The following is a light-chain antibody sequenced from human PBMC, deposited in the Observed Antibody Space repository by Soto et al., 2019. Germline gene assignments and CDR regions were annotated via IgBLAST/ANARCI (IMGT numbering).Light chain of an antibody. CDR3: CSLTTSHTYV. Sequence: QSALPQPASVSGSPGQSITISCTGTSSDVGGFNYVSWYQQYPGEAPKLLIYEVSNRPSGVSNRYSGSKSGNSASLTISGLQADDEADYYCCSLTTSHTYVFGSGTKVTVL. CDR1: SSDVGGFNY. J-gene: IGLJ1*01. CDR2: EVS. V-gene: IGLV2-14*01.